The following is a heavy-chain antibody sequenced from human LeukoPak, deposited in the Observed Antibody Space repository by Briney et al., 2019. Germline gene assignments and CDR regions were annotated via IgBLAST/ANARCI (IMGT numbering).Heavy chain of an antibody. CDR3: AGVEPIPYYYYGMDV. Sequence: PSQTLSLTCTVSGGSISSGGYYWSWIRQHPGKGLEWIGYIYYSGSTYYNPSLKSRVTTSVDTSKNQFSLKLSSVTAADTAVYYCAGVEPIPYYYYGMDVWGQGTTVTVSS. V-gene: IGHV4-31*03. J-gene: IGHJ6*02. CDR2: IYYSGST. D-gene: IGHD1-1*01. CDR1: GGSISSGGYY.